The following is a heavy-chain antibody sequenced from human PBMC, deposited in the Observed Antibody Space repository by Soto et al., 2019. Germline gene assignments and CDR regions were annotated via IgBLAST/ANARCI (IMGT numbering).Heavy chain of an antibody. Sequence: GGPHRVRCTAAELKISDLWVRWISKEQGKGLVWVSRINGDGSSTNYADFVKGRFTISRDNAESTLYLQMNSLRAEDTAVYYCASPVVPAAMGGPYFYGIDVWGQGTTVTVS. D-gene: IGHD2-2*01. CDR1: ELKISDLW. CDR2: INGDGSST. CDR3: ASPVVPAAMGGPYFYGIDV. V-gene: IGHV3-74*01. J-gene: IGHJ6*02.